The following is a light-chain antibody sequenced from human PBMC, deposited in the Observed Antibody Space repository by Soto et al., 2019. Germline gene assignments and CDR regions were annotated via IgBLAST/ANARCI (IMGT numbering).Light chain of an antibody. Sequence: ETVLTQSAGPLSLSPGERATVSCRASQSVGGSSLAWYQQRPGQAPRLLIYDTSKRATGIPDRFSGSGSGTDFTLTISRLEPEDFAVYYGQQYQNSPRTFGQGTKVEIK. CDR2: DTS. V-gene: IGKV3-20*01. J-gene: IGKJ1*01. CDR3: QQYQNSPRT. CDR1: QSVGGSS.